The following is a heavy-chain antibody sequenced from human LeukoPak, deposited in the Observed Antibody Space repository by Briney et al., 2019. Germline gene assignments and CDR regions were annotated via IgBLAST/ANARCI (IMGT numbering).Heavy chain of an antibody. CDR2: ISSSSSYI. J-gene: IGHJ6*02. D-gene: IGHD3-10*01. Sequence: GGSLRLSCAASGFTFSSYSMNWVRQAPGKGLEWVSSISSSSSYIYYADSVKGRFTISRDNAKNSLYLQMNSLRAEDTAVYYCAREGVLLWFATPEKYGMDVWGQGTTVTVSS. CDR1: GFTFSSYS. CDR3: AREGVLLWFATPEKYGMDV. V-gene: IGHV3-21*01.